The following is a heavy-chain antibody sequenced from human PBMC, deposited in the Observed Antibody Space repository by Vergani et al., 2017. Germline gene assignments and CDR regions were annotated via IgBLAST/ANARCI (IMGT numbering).Heavy chain of an antibody. CDR3: AREGYSSSWLQKAVDY. CDR1: GGSISSGGYY. D-gene: IGHD6-13*01. V-gene: IGHV4-39*07. J-gene: IGHJ4*02. CDR2: IYHSGST. Sequence: QVQLQESGPGLVKPSQTLSLTCTVSGGSISSGGYYWSWIRQHPGKGLEWIGSIYHSGSTYYNPSLKSRVTISVDTSKNQFSLKLSSVTAADTAVYYCAREGYSSSWLQKAVDYWGQGTLVTVSS.